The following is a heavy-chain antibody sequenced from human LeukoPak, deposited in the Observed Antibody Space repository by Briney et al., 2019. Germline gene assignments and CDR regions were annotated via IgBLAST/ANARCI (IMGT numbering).Heavy chain of an antibody. CDR1: GFTFTNAW. CDR2: IKSKIDGRTT. CDR3: TTPDTVGIDY. D-gene: IGHD5-18*01. J-gene: IGHJ4*02. Sequence: GGSLRLSCAASGFTFTNAWMGWVRQAPGKGLEWVGRIKSKIDGRTTDYAAPVKGRFTISRDDSKNTLYLQMNSLKTEDTAVYYCTTPDTVGIDYWGQGTLVTVSS. V-gene: IGHV3-15*01.